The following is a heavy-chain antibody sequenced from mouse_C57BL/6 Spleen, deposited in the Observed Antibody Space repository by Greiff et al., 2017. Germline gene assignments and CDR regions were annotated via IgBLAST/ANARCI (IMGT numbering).Heavy chain of an antibody. CDR1: GYTFTSYW. V-gene: IGHV1-55*01. J-gene: IGHJ4*01. CDR3: AGYDYDEDAMDY. CDR2: IYPGSGST. Sequence: VHLQQPGAELVKPGASVKMSCKASGYTFTSYWITWVKQRPGQGLEWIGDIYPGSGSTNYNEKFKSKATLTVDTSSSTAYMQLSSLTSEDSAVYYCAGYDYDEDAMDYWGQGTSVTVSS. D-gene: IGHD2-4*01.